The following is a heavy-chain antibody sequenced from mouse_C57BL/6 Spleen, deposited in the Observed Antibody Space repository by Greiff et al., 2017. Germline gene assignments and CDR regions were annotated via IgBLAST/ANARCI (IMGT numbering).Heavy chain of an antibody. D-gene: IGHD4-1*01. CDR1: CYSITSGYF. CDR2: ISYDGSN. CDR3: ARNNWDYFCY. Sequence: EVKLMQSGPGLVKPSQSLSLTCSVTCYSITSGYFWNWIRQFPGNKLEWMGNISYDGSNNYNPSLKNRISITRDTSKNQFFLKLNSVTTEDTATYYGARNNWDYFCYWGQGTTLTVSS. V-gene: IGHV3-6*01. J-gene: IGHJ2*01.